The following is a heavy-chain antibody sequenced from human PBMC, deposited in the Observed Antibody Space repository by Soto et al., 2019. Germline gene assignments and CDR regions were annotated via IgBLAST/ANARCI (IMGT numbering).Heavy chain of an antibody. V-gene: IGHV1-69*12. J-gene: IGHJ6*02. D-gene: IGHD4-17*01. CDR3: ARDPDYGDYAAGVQYGMDV. CDR2: IIPIFGTA. CDR1: GGTFSSYA. Sequence: QVQLVQSGAEVKKPGSSVKVSCKASGGTFSSYAISWVRQAPGQGLEWMGGIIPIFGTANYAQKFQGRVTITADESTSTAYMELSSLRSEDTAVYYCARDPDYGDYAAGVQYGMDVWGQGTTVTVSS.